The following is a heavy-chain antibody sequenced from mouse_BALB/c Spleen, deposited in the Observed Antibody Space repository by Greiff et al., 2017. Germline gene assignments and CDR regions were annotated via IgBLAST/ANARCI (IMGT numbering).Heavy chain of an antibody. CDR2: IRNKANGYTT. D-gene: IGHD1-1*01. V-gene: IGHV7-3*02. J-gene: IGHJ4*01. CDR3: ARDRHYGSSNYYAMDY. CDR1: GFTFTDYY. Sequence: EVQLVESGGGLVQPGGSLRLSCATSGFTFTDYYMSWVRQPPGKALEWLGFIRNKANGYTTEYSASVKGRFTISRDNSQSILYLQMNTLRAEDSATYYCARDRHYGSSNYYAMDYWGQGTSVTVSS.